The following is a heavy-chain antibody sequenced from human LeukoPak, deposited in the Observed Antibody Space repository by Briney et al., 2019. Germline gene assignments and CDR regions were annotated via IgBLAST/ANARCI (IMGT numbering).Heavy chain of an antibody. CDR3: ATSSSWRAPYYYYYMDV. V-gene: IGHV3-21*06. D-gene: IGHD6-13*01. J-gene: IGHJ6*03. CDR1: GFTFSSNT. Sequence: GGSLRLSCAASGFTFSSNTMNWVRQAPGKGLERVSSISGTSSYIYYADSVKGRFTISRDNAKSSLYLQMNSLRAEDTAVYYCATSSSWRAPYYYYYMDVWGKGTTVTISS. CDR2: ISGTSSYI.